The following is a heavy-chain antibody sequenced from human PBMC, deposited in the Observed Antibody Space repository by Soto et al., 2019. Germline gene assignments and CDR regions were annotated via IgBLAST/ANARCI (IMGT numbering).Heavy chain of an antibody. V-gene: IGHV3-23*01. CDR3: AKGNSGSYYLGLGMDV. J-gene: IGHJ6*02. D-gene: IGHD1-26*01. CDR1: GFTFSSYA. Sequence: AGGSLRLSCAASGFTFSSYAMSWVRQAPGKGLEWVSAISGSGGSTYYADSVKGRFTISRDNSKNTLYLQMNSLRAEDTAVYYCAKGNSGSYYLGLGMDVWGQGTTVTVSS. CDR2: ISGSGGST.